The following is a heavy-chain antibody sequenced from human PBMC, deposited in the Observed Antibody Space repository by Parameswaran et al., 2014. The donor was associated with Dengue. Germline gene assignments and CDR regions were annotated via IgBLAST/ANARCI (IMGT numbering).Heavy chain of an antibody. D-gene: IGHD6-13*01. V-gene: IGHV4-59*01. J-gene: IGHJ4*02. Sequence: VRQMPGKGLEWIGYIYYSGSTNYNPSLKSRVTISVDTSKNQFSLKLSSATAADTAVYYCARDSYSSSWAFDYWGQGTLVTVSS. CDR3: ARDSYSSSWAFDY. CDR2: IYYSGST.